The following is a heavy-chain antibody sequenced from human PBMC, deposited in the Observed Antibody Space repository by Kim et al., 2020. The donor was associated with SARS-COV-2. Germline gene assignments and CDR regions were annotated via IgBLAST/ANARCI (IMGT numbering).Heavy chain of an antibody. CDR2: IFYTGRN. V-gene: IGHV4-59*01. D-gene: IGHD1-26*01. CDR1: DGSISGNY. J-gene: IGHJ4*02. Sequence: SETLSLTCTVTDGSISGNYWSWIRQPLGEGLEWIGYIFYTGRNSYNPSLKTRVAMSVDTSKNQFSLQLTSVTAADTAVYYCARGWEEIDDWGQGTLVTVS. CDR3: ARGWEEIDD.